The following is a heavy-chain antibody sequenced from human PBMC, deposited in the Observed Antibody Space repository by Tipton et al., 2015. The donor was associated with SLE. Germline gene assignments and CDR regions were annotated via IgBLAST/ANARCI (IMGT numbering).Heavy chain of an antibody. J-gene: IGHJ4*02. D-gene: IGHD3-16*01. Sequence: SLRLSCAASGFTFSSYAMHWVRQAPGKGLEWVAVISYDGSNKYYADSVKGRFTISRDNSKNTLYLQMNSLRAEDTAVYYCAKDARDYIDWGQGTLVTVSS. CDR2: ISYDGSNK. V-gene: IGHV3-30-3*01. CDR3: AKDARDYID. CDR1: GFTFSSYA.